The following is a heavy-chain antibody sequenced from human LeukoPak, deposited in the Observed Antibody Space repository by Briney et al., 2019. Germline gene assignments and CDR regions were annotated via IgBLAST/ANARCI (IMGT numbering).Heavy chain of an antibody. J-gene: IGHJ4*02. Sequence: SETLSLTCTVSGGSISSYYWSWIRQPPGKGLEWIGNIDYSGRTIYNPALKSRVTVSVDTSKNQFSLYLTSVTAADTAVYYCAREGKLTGYFGGLGFNYWGQGILVTVSS. CDR3: AREGKLTGYFGGLGFNY. CDR1: GGSISSYY. CDR2: IDYSGRT. D-gene: IGHD6-19*01. V-gene: IGHV4-59*01.